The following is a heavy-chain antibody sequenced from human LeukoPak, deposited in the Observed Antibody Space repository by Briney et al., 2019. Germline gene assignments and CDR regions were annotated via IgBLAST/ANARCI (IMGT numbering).Heavy chain of an antibody. CDR1: GYTFTGSY. CDR2: INPNSGGT. D-gene: IGHD3-10*01. V-gene: IGHV1-2*02. Sequence: GASVKVSCKASGYTFTGSYMHWVRQAPGQGLEWMGWINPNSGGTSYAQRFQGRVTITRDTSISTVYMELSSLNSDDTAVYYCARILSSGSFYLYWGQGTLVTVSS. CDR3: ARILSSGSFYLY. J-gene: IGHJ4*02.